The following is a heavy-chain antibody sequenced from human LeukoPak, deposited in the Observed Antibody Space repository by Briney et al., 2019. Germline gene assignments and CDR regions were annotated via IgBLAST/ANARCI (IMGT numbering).Heavy chain of an antibody. CDR1: GFTFSSYE. V-gene: IGHV3-48*03. CDR3: AELGITMIGGV. CDR2: ISSSGSTI. D-gene: IGHD3-10*02. J-gene: IGHJ6*04. Sequence: GGSARLSCAASGFTFSSYEMNWIRQAPGKGLEWVSYISSSGSTIYYADSVKGRFTISRGNAKNSLYLQMNSLRAEDTAVYYCAELGITMIGGVWGKGTTVTISS.